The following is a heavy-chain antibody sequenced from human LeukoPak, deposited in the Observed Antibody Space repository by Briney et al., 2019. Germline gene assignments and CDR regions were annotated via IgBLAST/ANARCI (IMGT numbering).Heavy chain of an antibody. V-gene: IGHV3-74*01. CDR2: INPDGSYT. Sequence: GGSLRLSCAASGFTFMSNWMHWVRQAPGKGLVWGSRINPDGSYTSYADSVKGRFTISRDNAKNTLYLRMNSLRDEDTAAYYCARDMTGPVDYWGQGTLVTVSS. D-gene: IGHD3-9*01. CDR3: ARDMTGPVDY. J-gene: IGHJ4*02. CDR1: GFTFMSNW.